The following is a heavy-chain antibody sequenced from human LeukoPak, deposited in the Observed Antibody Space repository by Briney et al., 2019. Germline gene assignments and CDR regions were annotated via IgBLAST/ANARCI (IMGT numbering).Heavy chain of an antibody. CDR1: GGSISSGDYY. D-gene: IGHD3-10*01. J-gene: IGHJ6*04. CDR2: IYYSGST. V-gene: IGHV4-31*03. CDR3: ARDRGSGSYYPAAYGMDV. Sequence: SQTLSLTCTVSGGSISSGDYYWSWIRQHPGKGLEWIGYIYYSGSTYYNPSLKSRVTISVDTSKNQFSLKLSSVTAADTAVYYCARDRGSGSYYPAAYGMDVWGKGTTVTVSS.